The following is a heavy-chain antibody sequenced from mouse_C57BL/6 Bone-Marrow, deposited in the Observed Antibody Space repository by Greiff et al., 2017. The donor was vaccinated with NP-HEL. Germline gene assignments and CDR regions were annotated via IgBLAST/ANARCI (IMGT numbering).Heavy chain of an antibody. Sequence: VQLKESGPELVKPGASVKISCKASGYSFTGYYMNWVKQSPEKSLEWIGEINPSTGGTTYNQKFKAKATLTVDKSSSTAYMQLKSLTSEDSAVYYCARGYYYGSSYGYAMDYWGQGTSVTVSS. J-gene: IGHJ4*01. CDR3: ARGYYYGSSYGYAMDY. V-gene: IGHV1-42*01. CDR1: GYSFTGYY. D-gene: IGHD1-1*01. CDR2: INPSTGGT.